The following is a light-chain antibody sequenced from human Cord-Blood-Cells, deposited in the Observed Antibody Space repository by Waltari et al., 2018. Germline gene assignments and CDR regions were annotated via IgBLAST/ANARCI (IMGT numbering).Light chain of an antibody. V-gene: IGLV2-14*01. Sequence: SALTQPASVSGSPGQSTTISCTGTSSAVGGYNFLPWYQPHPGQAPQLLIYDVSNRPSGVSNRFARSQSGNTASLTSSALQAEDVADYYCSSYTFSSTLGVFGGGTKLTVL. J-gene: IGLJ2*01. CDR3: SSYTFSSTLGV. CDR1: SSAVGGYNF. CDR2: DVS.